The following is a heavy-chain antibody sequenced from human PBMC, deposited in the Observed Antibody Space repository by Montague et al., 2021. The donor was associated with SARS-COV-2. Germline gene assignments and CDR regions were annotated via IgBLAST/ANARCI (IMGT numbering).Heavy chain of an antibody. CDR2: IDWDGDK. CDR3: ARIRDYDILTGSYSGFDY. Sequence: PALVKPTQTLTLTCTFSGFSLSTSGMCVSWIRQPPGKAPEWLALIDWDGDKYYSTSLKTRLTISKDTSKNQVVLTMTNMDPVDTATYYCARIRDYDILTGSYSGFDYWGQGTLVTVSS. CDR1: GFSLSTSGMC. V-gene: IGHV2-70*01. D-gene: IGHD3-9*01. J-gene: IGHJ4*02.